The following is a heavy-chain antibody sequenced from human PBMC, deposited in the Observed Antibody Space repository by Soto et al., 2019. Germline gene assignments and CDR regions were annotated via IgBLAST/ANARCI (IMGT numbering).Heavy chain of an antibody. CDR2: IIPIFGTA. Sequence: SVKVSCKASGGTFSSYAISWVRQAPGQGLEWMGGIIPIFGTANYAQKFQGRVTITADKSTSTAYMELSSLRSEDTAVYYCANRYCSGGSCHNAYYYGMDVWGQGTTVTVSS. V-gene: IGHV1-69*06. J-gene: IGHJ6*02. CDR3: ANRYCSGGSCHNAYYYGMDV. CDR1: GGTFSSYA. D-gene: IGHD2-15*01.